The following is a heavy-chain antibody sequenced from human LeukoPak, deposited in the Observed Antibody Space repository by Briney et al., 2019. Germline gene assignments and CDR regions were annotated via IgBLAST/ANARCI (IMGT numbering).Heavy chain of an antibody. V-gene: IGHV3-23*01. D-gene: IGHD6-19*01. CDR3: VRRGDASGGWGDHDF. J-gene: IGHJ4*02. CDR1: GFTFNRNA. CDR2: IGGSGDKT. Sequence: GGSLRLSCAASGFTFNRNAISWVRQAPGKGLEWVSTIGGSGDKTFYADSVKGRFTISRDNSKNMVHLQMNSLTGEDTALYYCVRRGDASGGWGDHDFWGQGALVTVSS.